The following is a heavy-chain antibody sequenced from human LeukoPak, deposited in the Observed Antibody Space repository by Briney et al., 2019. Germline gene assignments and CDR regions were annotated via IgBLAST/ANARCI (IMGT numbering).Heavy chain of an antibody. J-gene: IGHJ6*04. CDR3: AELGITMIGGV. CDR2: ISSSGSTI. CDR1: GFTFSSYE. D-gene: IGHD3-10*02. Sequence: GGSLRLSCAASGFTFSSYEMNWVRQALGKGLEWVSYISSSGSTIYYADSVKGRFTISRDNAKNSLYLQMNSLRAEDTAVYYCAELGITMIGGVWGKGTTVTVSS. V-gene: IGHV3-48*03.